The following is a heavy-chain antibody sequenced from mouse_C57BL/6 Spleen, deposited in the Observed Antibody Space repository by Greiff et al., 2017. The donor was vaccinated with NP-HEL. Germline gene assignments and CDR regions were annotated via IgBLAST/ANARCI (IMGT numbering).Heavy chain of an antibody. J-gene: IGHJ2*01. V-gene: IGHV2-2*01. CDR1: GFSLTSYG. CDR2: IWSGGST. CDR3: ARGLGRKGTYFDY. D-gene: IGHD4-1*01. Sequence: QVQLQQSGPGLVQPSQSLSITCTVSGFSLTSYGVHWVRQSPGKGLEWLGVIWSGGSTDYNAAFISRLSISKDNSKSQVFFKMNSLQADDTAIYYCARGLGRKGTYFDYWGQGTTLTVSS.